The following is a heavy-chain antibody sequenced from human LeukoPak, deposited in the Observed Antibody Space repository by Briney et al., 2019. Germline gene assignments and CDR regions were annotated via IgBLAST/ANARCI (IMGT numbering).Heavy chain of an antibody. CDR2: ISGSSSYI. V-gene: IGHV3-21*01. CDR1: GITFSSYS. CDR3: ARGEEAGPFDY. Sequence: PGGSLRLSCAASGITFSSYSMNWVRQAPGKGLEWVSSISGSSSYIYYADSVKGRFTISRDNAKNSLYLQMNSLRAEDTAVYYCARGEEAGPFDYWGQGTLVTVSS. D-gene: IGHD6-19*01. J-gene: IGHJ4*02.